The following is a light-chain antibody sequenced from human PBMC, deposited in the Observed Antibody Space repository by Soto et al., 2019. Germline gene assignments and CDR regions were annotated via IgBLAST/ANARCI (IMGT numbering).Light chain of an antibody. CDR1: SSDVGGYNY. CDR2: EVS. V-gene: IGLV2-14*01. CDR3: SSYTSSSTLYV. J-gene: IGLJ1*01. Sequence: QSLLTQPASVSGSRGQSITISCTGTSSDVGGYNYVSWYQQHPGKAPKLMIYEVSNRPSGVSNRFSGSKSGNTASLTISGLQAEDEADYYCSSYTSSSTLYVFGTGTKVTVL.